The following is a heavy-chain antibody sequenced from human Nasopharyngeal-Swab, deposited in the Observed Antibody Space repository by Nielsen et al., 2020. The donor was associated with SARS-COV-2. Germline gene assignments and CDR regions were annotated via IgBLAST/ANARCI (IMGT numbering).Heavy chain of an antibody. D-gene: IGHD2-2*01. CDR2: ITRSGHT. Sequence: SETLSLTCTVSGDSISSNDFYWGWIRQPPGKGLEWIGSITRSGHTFYNPSVQSRITISADTSKNHFSLKLTSVTAADTAVYYCARLPGYCIGNSCSGHYVMDVWGQGTTVAVSS. CDR1: GDSISSNDFY. CDR3: ARLPGYCIGNSCSGHYVMDV. V-gene: IGHV4-39*02. J-gene: IGHJ6*02.